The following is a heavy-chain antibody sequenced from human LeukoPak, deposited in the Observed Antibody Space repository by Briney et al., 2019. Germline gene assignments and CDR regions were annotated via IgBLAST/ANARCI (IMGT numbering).Heavy chain of an antibody. V-gene: IGHV4-59*08. D-gene: IGHD3-3*01. Sequence: SETLSLTCTVSGGSISSYYWSWIRQPPGKGLEWIGYINYSGSTNYNPSLKSRVTISVDTSKNQFSLKLSSVTAADTAVYYCARHVFSRAITIFGVVTPQSNYFDYCGQGTLVTVSS. CDR2: INYSGST. CDR1: GGSISSYY. J-gene: IGHJ4*02. CDR3: ARHVFSRAITIFGVVTPQSNYFDY.